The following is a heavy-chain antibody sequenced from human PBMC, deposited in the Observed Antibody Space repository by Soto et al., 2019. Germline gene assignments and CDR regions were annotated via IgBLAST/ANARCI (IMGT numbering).Heavy chain of an antibody. CDR3: ARDRPYSTFDY. CDR1: GFTFSSYG. D-gene: IGHD6-13*01. Sequence: QVQLVESGGGVVQPGRSLRLSCAASGFTFSSYGMHWVRQAPGKGLEWVAVIWYDGSNKYYADSVKGRFTISRDNSKNTLYLQMNSLRAEDTAVYYCARDRPYSTFDYWGQGTLVTVSS. V-gene: IGHV3-33*01. J-gene: IGHJ4*02. CDR2: IWYDGSNK.